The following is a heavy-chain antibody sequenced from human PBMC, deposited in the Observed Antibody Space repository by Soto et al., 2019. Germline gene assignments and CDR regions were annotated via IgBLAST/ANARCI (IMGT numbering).Heavy chain of an antibody. CDR2: ISSSSSYT. Sequence: PGGSLRLSCAASGFTFSDYYMSWIRQAPGKGLEWVSYISSSSSYTNYADSVKGRFTISRDNAKNSLYLQMNSLRAEDTAVYYCARSAAAVPYYYYGMDVWGQGTTVTVSS. CDR1: GFTFSDYY. D-gene: IGHD6-13*01. CDR3: ARSAAAVPYYYYGMDV. V-gene: IGHV3-11*06. J-gene: IGHJ6*02.